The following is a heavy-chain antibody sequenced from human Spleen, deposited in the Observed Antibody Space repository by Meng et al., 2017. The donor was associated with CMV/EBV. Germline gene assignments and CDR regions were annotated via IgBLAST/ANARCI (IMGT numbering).Heavy chain of an antibody. CDR2: ISSSSSYI. V-gene: IGHV3-21*01. J-gene: IGHJ4*02. CDR3: ARVMYYYGSGRADYFDY. CDR1: GFTFSSYS. Sequence: LSLTCEASGFTFSSYSMNWVRQAPGKGLEWVSSISSSSSYIYYADSVKGRFTISRDNAKNPLYLQMHSLRAEDTAVYYCARVMYYYGSGRADYFDYWGQGTLVTVSS. D-gene: IGHD3-10*01.